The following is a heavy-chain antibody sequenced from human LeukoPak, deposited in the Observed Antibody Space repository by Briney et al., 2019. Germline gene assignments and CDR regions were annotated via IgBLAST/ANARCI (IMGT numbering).Heavy chain of an antibody. D-gene: IGHD3-22*01. V-gene: IGHV3-74*01. CDR1: GFTFSSYW. Sequence: GGSLRLSCAASGFTFSSYWMHWVRHAPGKGLVWVSRINSDGSSTNYADSVKGRFTISRDNAKNTLYLQMNSLRAEDTAMYYCARANYYDSSGYYYGEYYFDYWGQGTLVTVSS. CDR2: INSDGSST. J-gene: IGHJ4*02. CDR3: ARANYYDSSGYYYGEYYFDY.